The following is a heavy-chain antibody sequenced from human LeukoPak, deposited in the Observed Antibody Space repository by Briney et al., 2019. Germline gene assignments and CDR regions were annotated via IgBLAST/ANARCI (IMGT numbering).Heavy chain of an antibody. D-gene: IGHD3-10*01. V-gene: IGHV3-21*01. CDR3: ARDSSPTSSYGSGSYVFLGD. CDR2: LSDSSVHI. CDR1: GFTFSIYS. Sequence: GGSLRLSCATSGFTFSIYSMNWIRQAPGKGLEWVASLSDSSVHILYADSVKGRFTMCRDNAKNSLYLQLDSLRVEDTAVYYCARDSSPTSSYGSGSYVFLGDWGQGTQVTVSS. J-gene: IGHJ4*02.